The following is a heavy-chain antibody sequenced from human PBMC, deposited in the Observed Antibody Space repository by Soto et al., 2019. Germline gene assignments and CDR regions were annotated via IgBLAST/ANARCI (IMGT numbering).Heavy chain of an antibody. CDR3: ARGDYKNDDYGLDV. D-gene: IGHD1-1*01. Sequence: QVQLQESGPGLVKPSQTLSLTCTVSGGSVSSGDYCWTWIRLPPGKGLEWIGYIYYSRSTSYNPSLQSRVTISIDTSRNEYSLKVNSVIAADAAVYYCARGDYKNDDYGLDVWGKGTTVTVSS. CDR1: GGSVSSGDYC. J-gene: IGHJ6*04. V-gene: IGHV4-30-4*01. CDR2: IYYSRST.